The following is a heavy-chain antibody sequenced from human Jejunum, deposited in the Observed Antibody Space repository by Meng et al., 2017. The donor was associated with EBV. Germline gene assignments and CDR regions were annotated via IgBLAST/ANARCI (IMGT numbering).Heavy chain of an antibody. J-gene: IGHJ4*02. CDR1: DYTFCVYS. Sequence: SLNLSVKATDYTFCVYSMPGVQHAPEQVLEWMGRINGNMGSTNYAQKFQGRVTMTRDTSISTAYMELSRLTSDYTAVYYCARDFYSYDSSGYSFDYWGQGTLVTVSS. CDR2: INGNMGST. CDR3: ARDFYSYDSSGYSFDY. V-gene: IGHV1-2*06. D-gene: IGHD3-22*01.